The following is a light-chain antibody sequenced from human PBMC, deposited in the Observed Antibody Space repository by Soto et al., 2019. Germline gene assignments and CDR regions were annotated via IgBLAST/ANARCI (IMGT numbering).Light chain of an antibody. CDR3: HESKIAPFT. V-gene: IGKV1-27*01. Sequence: DIQMTQSPSSLSASVGDRVTITCRASQVISNFLTWYQQKPGKVPKLLIYAASTLQSGVPSRFSGSGSGTDFTLTISSLQPEEVATYYCHESKIAPFTFGPGTKVDIK. J-gene: IGKJ3*01. CDR1: QVISNF. CDR2: AAS.